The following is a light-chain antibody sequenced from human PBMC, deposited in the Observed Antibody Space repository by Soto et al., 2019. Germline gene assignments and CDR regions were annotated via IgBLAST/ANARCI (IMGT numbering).Light chain of an antibody. Sequence: DIHMTQSPSSLAASVGDRATITCRASQSSSGYLNWYQQKPGKAPRLLIYATSNLQSGVPSTFSGSGSGTDFTLTISSLQPEDFATYYCQQSYSTPSITFGQGTRLETK. J-gene: IGKJ5*01. CDR1: QSSSGY. CDR3: QQSYSTPSIT. V-gene: IGKV1-39*01. CDR2: ATS.